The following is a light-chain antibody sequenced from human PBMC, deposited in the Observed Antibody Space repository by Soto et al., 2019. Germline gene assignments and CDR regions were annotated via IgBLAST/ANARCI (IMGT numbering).Light chain of an antibody. V-gene: IGLV1-44*01. CDR2: SNN. CDR3: AAWDDSLNGFYV. J-gene: IGLJ1*01. CDR1: STNIGSNT. Sequence: QSAVAQPPSASGTPGQRVTISCSGSSTNIGSNTVNWYQQLPGTAPKLLIYSNNQRPSGVPDRFSGSKSGTSASLAISGLQSEDEADYYCAAWDDSLNGFYVFGTGTKVTV.